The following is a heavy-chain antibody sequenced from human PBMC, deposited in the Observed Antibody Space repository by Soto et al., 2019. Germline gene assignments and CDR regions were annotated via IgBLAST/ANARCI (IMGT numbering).Heavy chain of an antibody. J-gene: IGHJ4*02. CDR2: IYYSGNT. CDR1: GGSISSPSYY. Sequence: PSETLSLTCSVSGGSISSPSYYWGWIRQPPGKGLEWIGSIYYSGNTYYNPSLKSRVTIFVDTSRNQFSLKVNSVTAADTAVYFCARLLGITTFRRDYWGQGTLVTVSS. V-gene: IGHV4-39*01. CDR3: ARLLGITTFRRDY. D-gene: IGHD1-1*01.